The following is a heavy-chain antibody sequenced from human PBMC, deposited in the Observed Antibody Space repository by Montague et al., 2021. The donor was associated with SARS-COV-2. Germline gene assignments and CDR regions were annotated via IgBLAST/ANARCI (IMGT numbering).Heavy chain of an antibody. D-gene: IGHD6-19*01. J-gene: IGHJ4*02. CDR1: GGSISSSSYY. CDR2: LFYSGSS. V-gene: IGHV4-39*01. CDR3: VAEWLAIYYFDF. Sequence: SETLSLTCTVAGGSISSSSYYWGWIRQPPGKGLEWIGSLFYSGSSFYNPSLKSRVTISVGTSKNQFSLRLSSVTAADTAVYYCVAEWLAIYYFDFWGQGTLVTVSS.